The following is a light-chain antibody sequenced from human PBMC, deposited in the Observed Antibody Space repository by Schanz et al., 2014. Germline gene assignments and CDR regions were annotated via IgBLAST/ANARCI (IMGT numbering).Light chain of an antibody. Sequence: EIVMTQSPATLSVSPGERATLSCRASQSISSNIAWSQQKPGQAPRLVIHDAYIRATGIPARFSGSGSGTEFTLTISSLQPDDFATYYCQQYSSYSRTFGQGTKVEIK. CDR1: QSISSN. CDR3: QQYSSYSRT. CDR2: DAY. J-gene: IGKJ1*01. V-gene: IGKV3D-15*01.